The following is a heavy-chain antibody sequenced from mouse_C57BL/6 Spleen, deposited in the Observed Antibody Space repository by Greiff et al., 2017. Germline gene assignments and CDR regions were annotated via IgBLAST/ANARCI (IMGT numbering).Heavy chain of an antibody. CDR3: ARKGVITTVPFDY. Sequence: VQRVESGAELVKPGASVKISCKASGYAFSSYWMNWVKQRPGKGLEWIGQIYPGDGDTNYNGKFKGKATLTADKSSSTAYMQLSSLTSEDSAVYFCARKGVITTVPFDYWGQGTTLTVSS. CDR1: GYAFSSYW. CDR2: IYPGDGDT. J-gene: IGHJ2*01. V-gene: IGHV1-80*01. D-gene: IGHD1-1*01.